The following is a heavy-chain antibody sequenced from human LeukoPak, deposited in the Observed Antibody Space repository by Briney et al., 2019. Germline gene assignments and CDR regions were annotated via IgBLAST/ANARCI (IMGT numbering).Heavy chain of an antibody. V-gene: IGHV3-30*03. CDR3: ARHYDSSGNYYFDY. Sequence: GGSLRLSCAASGFTFSSYGMHWVRQAPGRGLEWVAVISYDGSNKYYADSVKGRFTISRDNSKNTLYLQMNSLRAEDTAVYYWARHYDSSGNYYFDYWGQGTLVTVSS. CDR2: ISYDGSNK. J-gene: IGHJ4*02. D-gene: IGHD3-22*01. CDR1: GFTFSSYG.